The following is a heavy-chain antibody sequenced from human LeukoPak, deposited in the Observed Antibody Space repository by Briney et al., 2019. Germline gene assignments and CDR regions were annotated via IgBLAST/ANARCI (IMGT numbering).Heavy chain of an antibody. CDR1: GFTFSNYA. Sequence: GGSLRLSCAASGFTFSNYAMTWVRQAPGKGLEWVSTISGSDGNTYYADSVKGRFTISRDNSKNTLYLQMNSLRAEDTAVYYCARGLLYYDFWSGYSTQLDYWGQGTLVTVSS. CDR3: ARGLLYYDFWSGYSTQLDY. V-gene: IGHV3-23*01. D-gene: IGHD3-3*01. CDR2: ISGSDGNT. J-gene: IGHJ4*02.